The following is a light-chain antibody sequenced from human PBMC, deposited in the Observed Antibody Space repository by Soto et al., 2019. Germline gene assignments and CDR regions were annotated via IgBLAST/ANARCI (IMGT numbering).Light chain of an antibody. CDR1: SSDVGAYNY. CDR2: EVT. CDR3: SSYTTASTWV. J-gene: IGLJ3*02. V-gene: IGLV2-14*01. Sequence: QSALTQPASVSGSPGQSITISCTGTSSDVGAYNYVSWYQHHPGRAPKLMIHEVTNRPSVVSNRFSGSKSGNTASLTISGLQAEDEADYYCSSYTTASTWVFGTGTKLTVL.